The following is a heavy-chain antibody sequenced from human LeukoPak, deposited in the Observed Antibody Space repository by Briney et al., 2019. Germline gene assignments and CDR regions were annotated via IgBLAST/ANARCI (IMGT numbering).Heavy chain of an antibody. J-gene: IGHJ4*02. CDR3: ARPSGAIVGAPLDY. CDR2: IHPADSDA. V-gene: IGHV5-51*01. D-gene: IGHD1-26*01. Sequence: GESLKISCKATGYSFTDYLIAWVRQMPGKGLEWMGIIHPADSDARYSPSFQGQVTVSVDKSINTAYLQWTSLKASDTAMYYCARPSGAIVGAPLDYWGQGTLVTVSS. CDR1: GYSFTDYL.